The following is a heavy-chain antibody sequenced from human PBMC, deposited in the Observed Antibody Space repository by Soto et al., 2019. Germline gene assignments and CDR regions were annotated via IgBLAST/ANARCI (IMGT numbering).Heavy chain of an antibody. CDR2: ISNDGSNP. Sequence: PWGSLRLSCAASGFTFIKYAIHFFRQAGFTWLEWVAVISNDGSNPYYADSVKGRFTISRDNSKNTLYLQMNSLREEDTAVYYCARTGYDRSGYFVEYYFDYWGQGTLVTVSS. CDR1: GFTFIKYA. CDR3: ARTGYDRSGYFVEYYFDY. V-gene: IGHV3-30-3*01. J-gene: IGHJ4*02. D-gene: IGHD3-22*01.